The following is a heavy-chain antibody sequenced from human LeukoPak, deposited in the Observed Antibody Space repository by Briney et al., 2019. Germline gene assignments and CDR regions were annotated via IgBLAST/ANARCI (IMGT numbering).Heavy chain of an antibody. Sequence: PSETLSLTCTVSGGSISSSGYYWGWIRQPPGKGLEWFGSIYFTGNTYYNPSLKSRVTLSVDTSKNQFSLKLTSMTAADTAVYYCARTLTRSCSGATCYFTWFDPWGQGALVTVSS. V-gene: IGHV4-39*01. J-gene: IGHJ5*02. CDR1: GGSISSSGYY. CDR2: IYFTGNT. D-gene: IGHD2-15*01. CDR3: ARTLTRSCSGATCYFTWFDP.